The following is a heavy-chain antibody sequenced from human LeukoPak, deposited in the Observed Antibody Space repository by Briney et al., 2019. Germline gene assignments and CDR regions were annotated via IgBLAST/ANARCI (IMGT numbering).Heavy chain of an antibody. J-gene: IGHJ5*02. D-gene: IGHD3-3*01. Sequence: SETLSLTCTVSGGSISSYYWSWIRQPPGKGLEWIGYIYYSGSTNYNPSLKSRLTISVDTSKNQFSLKLSSVTAADTAVYYCARGNSDFWSGYYRNWFDPWGQGTLVTVSS. CDR2: IYYSGST. V-gene: IGHV4-59*01. CDR1: GGSISSYY. CDR3: ARGNSDFWSGYYRNWFDP.